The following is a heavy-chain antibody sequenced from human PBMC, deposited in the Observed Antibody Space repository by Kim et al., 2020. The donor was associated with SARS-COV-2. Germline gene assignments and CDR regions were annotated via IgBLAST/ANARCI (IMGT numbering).Heavy chain of an antibody. Sequence: ASVKVSCKASGYTFTSYDINWVRQATGQGLEWMGWMNPNSGNTGYAHKFQGRVTMTRNTSISTAYMELSSLRSEDTAVYYCARVTMVRGVHFDYWGQGTLVTVSS. D-gene: IGHD3-10*01. CDR1: GYTFTSYD. CDR2: MNPNSGNT. V-gene: IGHV1-8*01. J-gene: IGHJ4*02. CDR3: ARVTMVRGVHFDY.